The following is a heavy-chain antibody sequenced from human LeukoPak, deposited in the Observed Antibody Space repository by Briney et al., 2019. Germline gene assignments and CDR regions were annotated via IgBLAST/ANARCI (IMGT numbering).Heavy chain of an antibody. D-gene: IGHD3-22*01. J-gene: IGHJ4*02. CDR2: ISYDGSEK. V-gene: IGHV3-30-3*01. CDR1: VFAFSSYP. CDR3: AREGSSGYYPS. Sequence: SGGSLRLSCAASVFAFSSYPMHWVRQAPCKGLEWVAVISYDGSEKHYADPVKGRFTISRDNSKNTLYLQMNSLRAEDTAVYYCAREGSSGYYPSWGQGILVTVSS.